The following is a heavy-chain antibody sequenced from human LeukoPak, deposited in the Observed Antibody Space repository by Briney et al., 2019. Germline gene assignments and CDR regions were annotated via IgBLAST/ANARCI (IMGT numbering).Heavy chain of an antibody. CDR1: GFTFSDYY. CDR2: ISSSGSTI. J-gene: IGHJ4*02. CDR3: ARVSSGWSFDY. D-gene: IGHD6-19*01. V-gene: IGHV3-11*04. Sequence: GGSLRLSCAASGFTFSDYYMGWIRQAPGKGLEWVSYISSSGSTIYYADSVKGRFTISRENAKNSLYLQMNSLRAGDTAVYYCARVSSGWSFDYWGQGTLATVSS.